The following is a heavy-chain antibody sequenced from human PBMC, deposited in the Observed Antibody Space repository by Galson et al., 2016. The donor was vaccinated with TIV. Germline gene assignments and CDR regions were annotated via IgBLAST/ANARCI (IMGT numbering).Heavy chain of an antibody. CDR2: ISSSSGTI. CDR3: ARVSRPNGDNVCDS. V-gene: IGHV3-48*04. Sequence: SLRLSCAASGFTFSDYAMNWVRQAPGKGLEWLSYISSSSGTIYYAKSVKGRLTISGDNAKKSLYLEMSSLRADDTALYYCARVSRPNGDNVCDSWGQGTLVIVSS. D-gene: IGHD2-21*02. J-gene: IGHJ4*02. CDR1: GFTFSDYA.